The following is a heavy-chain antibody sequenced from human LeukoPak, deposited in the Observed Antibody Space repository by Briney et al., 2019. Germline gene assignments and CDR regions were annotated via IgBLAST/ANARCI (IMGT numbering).Heavy chain of an antibody. CDR2: IIPIFGTV. V-gene: IGHV1-69*13. CDR3: ARAGSSGYEGGYFDY. CDR1: GGTFSSYA. J-gene: IGHJ4*02. D-gene: IGHD3-22*01. Sequence: SVKVSCKASGGTFSSYAISWVRQAPGQGLEWMGGIIPIFGTVNYAQKFQGRVTITADESTSTAYMELSSLRSEDTAVYYCARAGSSGYEGGYFDYWGQGTLVTVSS.